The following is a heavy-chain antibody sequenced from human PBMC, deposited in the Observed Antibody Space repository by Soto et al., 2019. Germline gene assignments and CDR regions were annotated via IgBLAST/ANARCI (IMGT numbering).Heavy chain of an antibody. Sequence: QVQLVQSGAEVQKPGSSVKVSCKASGGTFSSYAISWVRQAPGQGLEWMGGIIPIFGTANYAQKFQGRVTITADESTSTAYMELSSLRSEDTAVYYCARPVEMATISRSYFFYWGQGTLVTVSS. CDR3: ARPVEMATISRSYFFY. V-gene: IGHV1-69*01. J-gene: IGHJ4*02. CDR1: GGTFSSYA. CDR2: IIPIFGTA. D-gene: IGHD5-12*01.